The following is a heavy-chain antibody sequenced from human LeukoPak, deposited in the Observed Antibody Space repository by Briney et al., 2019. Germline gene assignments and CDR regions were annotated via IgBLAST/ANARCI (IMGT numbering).Heavy chain of an antibody. CDR1: GGSFGGYY. CDR3: ARVRYSNGVLDP. D-gene: IGHD3-10*01. V-gene: IGHV4-34*01. J-gene: IGHJ5*02. Sequence: SETLSLTCAVYGGSFGGYYWSWIRQPPGKGLEWIGEINHSGSTNYNPSLKSRVTISVDTSKNQFSLKLSSVTAADTAVYYCARVRYSNGVLDPWGQGTLVTVSS. CDR2: INHSGST.